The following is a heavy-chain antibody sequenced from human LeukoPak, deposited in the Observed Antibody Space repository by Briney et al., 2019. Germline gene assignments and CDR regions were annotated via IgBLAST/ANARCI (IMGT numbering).Heavy chain of an antibody. CDR1: GGTFSSYA. Sequence: ASVKVSCKASGGTFSSYAISWVRQAPGQGLEWMGGIIPIFGTANYAQKFQGRVTITADESTSTAYMELSSLRSEDTAVYYCARGAQFLEWLLWATTAGEFDPWGQGTLVTVSS. CDR3: ARGAQFLEWLLWATTAGEFDP. D-gene: IGHD3-3*01. J-gene: IGHJ5*02. V-gene: IGHV1-69*13. CDR2: IIPIFGTA.